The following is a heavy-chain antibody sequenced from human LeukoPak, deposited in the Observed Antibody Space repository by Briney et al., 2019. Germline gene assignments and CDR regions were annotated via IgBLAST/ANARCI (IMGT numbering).Heavy chain of an antibody. J-gene: IGHJ3*02. CDR3: ARGYCSGGSCLDAFDI. CDR1: GGSISSYY. D-gene: IGHD2-15*01. CDR2: IYYSGST. Sequence: KPSETLSLTCTVSGGSISSYYWSWIRQPPGKGLEWIGYIYYSGSTNYNPSLKSRVTISVDTSKNQFSLKLSSVTAADTAVYYCARGYCSGGSCLDAFDIWGQGTMVTVSS. V-gene: IGHV4-59*01.